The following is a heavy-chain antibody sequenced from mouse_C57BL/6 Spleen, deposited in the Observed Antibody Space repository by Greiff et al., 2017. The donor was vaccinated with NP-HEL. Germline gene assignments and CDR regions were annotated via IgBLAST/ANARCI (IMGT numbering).Heavy chain of an antibody. J-gene: IGHJ3*01. CDR3: TRSPYYSNYAWFAY. V-gene: IGHV1-5*01. CDR2: IYPGNSDT. CDR1: GYTFTSYW. D-gene: IGHD2-5*01. Sequence: EVQLQQSGTVLARPGASVKMSCKTSGYTFTSYWMHWVKQRPGQGLEWIGAIYPGNSDTSYNQKFKGKAKLTAVTSASTAYMELSSLTNEDSAVYYCTRSPYYSNYAWFAYWGQGTLVTVSA.